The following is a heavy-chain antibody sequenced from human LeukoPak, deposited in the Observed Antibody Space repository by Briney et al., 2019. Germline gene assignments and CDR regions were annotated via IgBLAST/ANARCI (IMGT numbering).Heavy chain of an antibody. J-gene: IGHJ4*02. D-gene: IGHD2-2*01. Sequence: GESLKISCKGSGYSFTSYWIGWVRQMPGKGLEWMGIIYPGDSDTRYSPSFQGQVTISADKSISTAYLQWSSLKASDTAMYYCARGGYCSTSTCSFDYWGQGTLVTVSS. CDR2: IYPGDSDT. CDR3: ARGGYCSTSTCSFDY. V-gene: IGHV5-51*01. CDR1: GYSFTSYW.